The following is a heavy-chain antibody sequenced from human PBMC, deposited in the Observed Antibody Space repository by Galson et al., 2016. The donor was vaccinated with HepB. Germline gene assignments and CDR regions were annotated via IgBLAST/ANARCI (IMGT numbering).Heavy chain of an antibody. V-gene: IGHV4-4*02. CDR2: ISHSGNS. Sequence: SETLSLTCAVSGGSISSNYWWSWVRQSPGKGLEWIGEISHSGNSNNHPSLKSRITMSVDKSKNQFPLRLNSVTATDTAVYYCSRAGGATGYYLDFWGQGTLVTVSS. D-gene: IGHD3-16*01. J-gene: IGHJ4*02. CDR1: GGSISSNYW. CDR3: SRAGGATGYYLDF.